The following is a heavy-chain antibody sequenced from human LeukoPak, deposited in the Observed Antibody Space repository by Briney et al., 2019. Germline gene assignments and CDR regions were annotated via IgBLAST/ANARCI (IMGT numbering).Heavy chain of an antibody. CDR1: GFTFSNYG. V-gene: IGHV3-30*18. D-gene: IGHD6-19*01. CDR3: AKTGGSGWYYYFMDV. J-gene: IGHJ6*03. CDR2: ISYDGGNK. Sequence: GRSLRLSCVASGFTFSNYGMHWVRHAPGKGLEWVAVISYDGGNKYYADSVKGRLTISGHNSKNTLYLQMNSLRAEDTAVYYCAKTGGSGWYYYFMDVWGKGTTVTVSS.